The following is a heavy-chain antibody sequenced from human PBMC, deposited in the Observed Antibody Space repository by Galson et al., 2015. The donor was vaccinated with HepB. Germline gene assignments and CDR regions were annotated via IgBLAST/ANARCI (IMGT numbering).Heavy chain of an antibody. CDR2: IYYDGTT. V-gene: IGHV3-53*01. CDR3: ARVPRFSSHFQGMDV. CDR1: GFTFGSYG. D-gene: IGHD3-3*01. Sequence: SLRLSCAASGFTFGSYGMSWVRQAPGKGLEWVSVIYYDGTTYSADSVNGRFTISRDNSKNMLYLQMNSLRAEDTAVYYCARVPRFSSHFQGMDVWGQGTTVTVSS. J-gene: IGHJ6*02.